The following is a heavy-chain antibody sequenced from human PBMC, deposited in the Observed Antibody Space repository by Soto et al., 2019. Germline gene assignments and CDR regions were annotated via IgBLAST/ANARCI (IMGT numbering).Heavy chain of an antibody. CDR2: IYYSGST. CDR3: ARSYSSGWYWFDP. V-gene: IGHV4-31*03. J-gene: IGHJ5*02. CDR1: GGSISSGGYY. D-gene: IGHD6-13*01. Sequence: QVQLQESGPGLVKPSQTLSLTCTVSGGSISSGGYYWSWIRQHPGKGLEWIGYIYYSGSTYYIPSLKSRVTISVDTSKNQCSLKLSSVAAADTAVYYCARSYSSGWYWFDPWGQGTLVTVSS.